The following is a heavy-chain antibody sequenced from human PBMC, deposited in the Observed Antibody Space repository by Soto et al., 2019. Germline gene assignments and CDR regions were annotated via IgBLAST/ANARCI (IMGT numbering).Heavy chain of an antibody. CDR1: GYTFTGYY. Sequence: QVQLVQSGAEVKKPGASVKVSCRASGYTFTGYYIHWVRQAPGQGLEWMGWINRTTGDTNYAQKFLGSVTMPRDTSIYTAFMGLSTLTFDDTAVYYFAGQNGYGAWFDPWGQGTLVTVAS. V-gene: IGHV1-2*02. J-gene: IGHJ5*02. CDR3: AGQNGYGAWFDP. CDR2: INRTTGDT. D-gene: IGHD5-12*01.